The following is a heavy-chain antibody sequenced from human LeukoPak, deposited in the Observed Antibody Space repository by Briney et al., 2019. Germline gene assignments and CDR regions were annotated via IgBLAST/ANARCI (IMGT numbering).Heavy chain of an antibody. D-gene: IGHD2-2*01. Sequence: SVKVSCKASGGTFSSYAISWVRQAPGQGLEWMGRIIPIFGTANYAQKFQGRVTITRNTSISTAYMELSSLRSEDTAVYYCARECSSTSCHGEIDYWGQGTLVTVSS. V-gene: IGHV1-69*05. CDR1: GGTFSSYA. J-gene: IGHJ4*02. CDR3: ARECSSTSCHGEIDY. CDR2: IIPIFGTA.